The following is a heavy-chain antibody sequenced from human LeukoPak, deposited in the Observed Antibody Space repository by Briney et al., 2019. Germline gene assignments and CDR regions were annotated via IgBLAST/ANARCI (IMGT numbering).Heavy chain of an antibody. CDR2: IKPGGSER. Sequence: PGGSLRLSCVASGFTLSNYWMSWVRQAPGKGLEWVANIKPGGSERYYVDSVKGRFTISRDNAKNSLYLQMNSLRAEDTAVYYCARDSHASSWYQDFWGQGTLVTVSS. CDR1: GFTLSNYW. J-gene: IGHJ4*02. D-gene: IGHD6-13*01. CDR3: ARDSHASSWYQDF. V-gene: IGHV3-7*03.